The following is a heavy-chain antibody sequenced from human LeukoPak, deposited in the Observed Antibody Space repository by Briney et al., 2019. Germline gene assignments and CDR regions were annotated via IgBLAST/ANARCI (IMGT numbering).Heavy chain of an antibody. CDR1: GVSFISYY. J-gene: IGHJ4*02. Sequence: SETLSLTCTVSGVSFISYYWTWIRQPAGKGLEWIGRIYTSGNTNYNPSLKSRVTMSVDTSKNQFSLKLTSVTAADTAVYYCARDLEAAGYFDNWGQGTLVTVSS. CDR2: IYTSGNT. D-gene: IGHD6-13*01. V-gene: IGHV4-4*07. CDR3: ARDLEAAGYFDN.